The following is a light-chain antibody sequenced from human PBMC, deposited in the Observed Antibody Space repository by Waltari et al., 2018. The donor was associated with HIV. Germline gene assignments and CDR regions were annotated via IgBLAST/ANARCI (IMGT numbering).Light chain of an antibody. V-gene: IGLV1-40*01. CDR2: QNN. Sequence: QSVLTQPPSVSGAPGQRVTIYCTGRRTNLGSNYDVNWYQQLPGTAPRLLIFQNNNRPSGVPDRFSGSKSDTSASLVITGLQADDEAIYYCQSFDNRLSGSVFGGGTKLTVL. CDR1: RTNLGSNYD. CDR3: QSFDNRLSGSV. J-gene: IGLJ3*02.